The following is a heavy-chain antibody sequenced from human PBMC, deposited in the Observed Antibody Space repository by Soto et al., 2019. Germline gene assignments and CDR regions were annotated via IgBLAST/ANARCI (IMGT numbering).Heavy chain of an antibody. Sequence: PSETLSLTCTVSGGSVSSGSYYWSWIRQPPGKGLEWIGYIYYSGSTNYNPSLKSRVTISVDTSKNQFSLKLSSVTAAGTAVYYCARGSSYYYDSSVDWFDPWGQGTLVTVSS. CDR2: IYYSGST. CDR1: GGSVSSGSYY. V-gene: IGHV4-61*01. D-gene: IGHD3-22*01. J-gene: IGHJ5*02. CDR3: ARGSSYYYDSSVDWFDP.